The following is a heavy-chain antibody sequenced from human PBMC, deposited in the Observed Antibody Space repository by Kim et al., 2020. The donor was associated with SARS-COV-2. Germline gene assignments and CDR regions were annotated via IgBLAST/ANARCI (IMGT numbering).Heavy chain of an antibody. J-gene: IGHJ2*01. CDR2: IYYSGST. D-gene: IGHD6-19*01. CDR1: GGSVSSGSYY. CDR3: ARRAPLSSGWSGGDWYFDL. V-gene: IGHV4-61*01. Sequence: SETLSLTCTVSGGSVSSGSYYWSWIRQPPGKGLEWIGYIYYSGSTNYNPSLKSRVTISVDTSKNQFSLKLSSVTAADTAVYYCARRAPLSSGWSGGDWYFDLWGRGTLVTVSS.